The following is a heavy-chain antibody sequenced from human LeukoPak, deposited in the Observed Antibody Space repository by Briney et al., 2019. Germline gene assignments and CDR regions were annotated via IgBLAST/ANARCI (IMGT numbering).Heavy chain of an antibody. Sequence: GGSLRLSCAASGFIFSPYNMNWVRQAPGKGLEWVSFISSGSTTMYYADSVKGRFTIPRDNAKNLLYLQMNSLRAEDTAVYYCARDMDPYYFDYWGQGTLVTVSS. CDR1: GFIFSPYN. J-gene: IGHJ4*02. CDR3: ARDMDPYYFDY. D-gene: IGHD3-10*01. CDR2: ISSGSTTM. V-gene: IGHV3-48*01.